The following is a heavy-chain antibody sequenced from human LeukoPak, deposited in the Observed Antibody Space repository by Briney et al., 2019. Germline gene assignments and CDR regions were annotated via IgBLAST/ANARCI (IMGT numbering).Heavy chain of an antibody. V-gene: IGHV4-34*01. CDR3: ARGGMVRGLN. CDR2: INHSGST. Sequence: SETLSLTCAVYGGSFSGYYWSWIRQPPGKGLEWIGEINHSGSTNNNPSLKSRVTISVDTSKNQFSLKLSSVTAADTAVYYCARGGMVRGLNWGQGTLVTVSS. J-gene: IGHJ4*02. CDR1: GGSFSGYY. D-gene: IGHD3-10*01.